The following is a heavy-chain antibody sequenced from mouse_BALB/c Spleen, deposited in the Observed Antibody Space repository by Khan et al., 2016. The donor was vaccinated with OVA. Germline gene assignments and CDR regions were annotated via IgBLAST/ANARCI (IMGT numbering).Heavy chain of an antibody. Sequence: QVQLQQSGPGLVKPSQSLSITCTVSGFSLTTYGVHWVRQSPGKSLEWLGVIWSGGSTEYNAPFISRLSISKDNSKSQVFFKMNSLQADDTAMYYCARNSYMYDFTYWGQGTLVTVSA. CDR1: GFSLTTYG. J-gene: IGHJ3*01. CDR2: IWSGGST. D-gene: IGHD2-14*01. CDR3: ARNSYMYDFTY. V-gene: IGHV2-2*01.